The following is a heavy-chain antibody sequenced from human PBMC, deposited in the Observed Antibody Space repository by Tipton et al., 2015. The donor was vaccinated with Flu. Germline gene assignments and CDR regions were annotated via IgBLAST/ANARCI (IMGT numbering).Heavy chain of an antibody. CDR3: ARAQQWLADY. D-gene: IGHD6-19*01. J-gene: IGHJ4*02. V-gene: IGHV4-38-2*01. Sequence: TLSLTCAVSGYSISSGYYWGWIRQPPGKGLEWIGSIYHSGSTYYNPSLKSRVTISVDTSKNQFSLRLSSVTAADTAVYYCARAQQWLADYWGQGTLVTVSS. CDR2: IYHSGST. CDR1: GYSISSGYY.